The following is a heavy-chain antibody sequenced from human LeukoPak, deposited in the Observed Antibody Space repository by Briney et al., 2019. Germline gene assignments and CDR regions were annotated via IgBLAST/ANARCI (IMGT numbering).Heavy chain of an antibody. D-gene: IGHD3-3*01. Sequence: SETLSLTCAVYGGSFSGYYWSWIRQPPGKGLEWIGEINHSGSTNYNPSLKSRVTISVDTSKNQFSLKLSSVTAADTAVYYCARAWSGYSYWYFNLWGRGTLVTVSS. CDR1: GGSFSGYY. CDR2: INHSGST. J-gene: IGHJ2*01. CDR3: ARAWSGYSYWYFNL. V-gene: IGHV4-34*01.